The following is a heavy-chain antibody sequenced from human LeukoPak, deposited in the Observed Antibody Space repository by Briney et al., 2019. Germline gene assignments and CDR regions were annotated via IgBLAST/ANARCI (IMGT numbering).Heavy chain of an antibody. CDR2: IYTSGST. CDR3: AREYYYDSTLFDP. V-gene: IGHV4-61*02. D-gene: IGHD3-22*01. J-gene: IGHJ5*02. CDR1: GGSISSGDYY. Sequence: SETLSLTCTVSGGSISSGDYYWSWIRQPAGKGLVWIGRIYTSGSTNYNPSLKSRVTMSVDTSKNQFSLKLSSVTAADTAVYYCAREYYYDSTLFDPWGQGTLVTVSS.